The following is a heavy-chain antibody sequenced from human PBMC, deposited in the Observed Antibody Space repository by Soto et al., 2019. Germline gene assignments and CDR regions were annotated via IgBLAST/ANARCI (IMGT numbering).Heavy chain of an antibody. D-gene: IGHD3-3*01. CDR2: ISYDGSNK. J-gene: IGHJ4*02. Sequence: GGSLRLSCAASGFTFSSYAMHWVRQAPGKGLEWVAVISYDGSNKYYADSVMGRFTISRDNSKNTLYLQMNSLRAEDTAVYYCARESLEWLLAREYYFDYWGQGTLVTVSS. V-gene: IGHV3-30-3*01. CDR3: ARESLEWLLAREYYFDY. CDR1: GFTFSSYA.